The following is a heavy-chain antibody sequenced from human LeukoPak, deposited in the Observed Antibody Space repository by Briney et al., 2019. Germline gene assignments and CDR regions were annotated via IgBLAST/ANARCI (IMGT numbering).Heavy chain of an antibody. V-gene: IGHV3-48*04. D-gene: IGHD3-3*01. Sequence: GGSLRLSCAASGFTFSSYAMHWVRQAPGKGLEWLSYIGSSDSTTHYADSVKGRFTISRDNAKNSLYLQMNSLRAEDTAVYYCARDAYYDFWSGLDYWGQGTLVTVSS. J-gene: IGHJ4*02. CDR3: ARDAYYDFWSGLDY. CDR1: GFTFSSYA. CDR2: IGSSDSTT.